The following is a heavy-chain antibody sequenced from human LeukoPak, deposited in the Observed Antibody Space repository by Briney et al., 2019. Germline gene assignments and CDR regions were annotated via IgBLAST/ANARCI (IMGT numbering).Heavy chain of an antibody. CDR3: GRRPVNGVTAYWYFDL. CDR1: GFTFSSYA. V-gene: IGHV3-23*01. Sequence: GRSLRLSCAASGFTFSSYAMHWVRQAPGKGLEWVSGISGSGGRTYYADSVKGRFTISRDNSKNTLYLQLNSLRADDTAVYYCGRRPVNGVTAYWYFDLWGRGTLVTVSS. CDR2: ISGSGGRT. D-gene: IGHD2-21*02. J-gene: IGHJ2*01.